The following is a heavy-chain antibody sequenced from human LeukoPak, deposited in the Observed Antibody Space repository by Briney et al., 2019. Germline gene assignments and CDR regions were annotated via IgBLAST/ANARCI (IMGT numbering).Heavy chain of an antibody. CDR2: IIPIFGTA. CDR3: ARDPTTLLWFGELTQGWFDP. CDR1: GGTFSRYA. J-gene: IGHJ5*02. Sequence: ASVKVSCKASGGTFSRYAISWVRQAPGQGLEWMGGIIPIFGTANYAQKFQGRVTITADKSTSTAYMELSSLRSEDTAVYYCARDPTTLLWFGELTQGWFDPWGQGTLVTVSS. D-gene: IGHD3-10*01. V-gene: IGHV1-69*06.